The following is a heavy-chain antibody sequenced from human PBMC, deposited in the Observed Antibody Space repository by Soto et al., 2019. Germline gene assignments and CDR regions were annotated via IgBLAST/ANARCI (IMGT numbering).Heavy chain of an antibody. D-gene: IGHD1-26*01. V-gene: IGHV3-7*03. CDR3: VGGAGWELDY. CDR1: GFTFSTYC. J-gene: IGHJ4*02. Sequence: EAQLVESGGGLVQPGGSLRLSCAASGFTFSTYCMNWVRKAPGMGLEWLAIIRQDGTETHYVDSVKGRFTISRDNTKNSLFLQMNNLRADYTAVYYCVGGAGWELDYWGQGTLVTVSS. CDR2: IRQDGTET.